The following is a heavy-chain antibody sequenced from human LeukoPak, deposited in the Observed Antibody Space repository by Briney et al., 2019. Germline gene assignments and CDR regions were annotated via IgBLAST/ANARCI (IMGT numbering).Heavy chain of an antibody. CDR3: TRDNANRAYDY. J-gene: IGHJ4*02. CDR1: GFTFSSYG. CDR2: VWANGNTK. V-gene: IGHV3-33*01. Sequence: GRSLRLSCAASGFTFSSYGMHWVRQAPGKGLEWVAAVWANGNTKYYADSVKGRFTISRDNSKNTLHLQIDSLRAADTSTYYCTRDNANRAYDYWGQGTLVTVSS. D-gene: IGHD1-14*01.